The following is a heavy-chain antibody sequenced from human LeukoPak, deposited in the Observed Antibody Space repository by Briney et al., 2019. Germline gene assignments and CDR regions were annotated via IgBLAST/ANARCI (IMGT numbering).Heavy chain of an antibody. V-gene: IGHV4-38-2*02. J-gene: IGHJ4*02. Sequence: SETLSLXCTVSGYSISSGYYWGWIRQPPGKGLEWIGSIYHSGSTYYNPSLKSRVTISVDTSKNQFSLKLSSVTAADTAVYYCARELRYYFDYWGQGTLVTVSS. CDR2: IYHSGST. CDR1: GYSISSGYY. CDR3: ARELRYYFDY.